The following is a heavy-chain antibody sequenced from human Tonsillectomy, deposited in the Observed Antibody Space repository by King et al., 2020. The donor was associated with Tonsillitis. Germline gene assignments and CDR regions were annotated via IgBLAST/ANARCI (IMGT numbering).Heavy chain of an antibody. CDR3: ARALVSYDCSCGNCYTLDS. Sequence: VQLVESGAEVKKPGASVKVSCKASGYTFTSDINWVRQASGQGLEWMGWMNPKSGNTDYAQRFQGRLTMTRDTSISTAYMELTSLRSEDTAVYYCARALVSYDCSCGNCYTLDSWGQGTLVTVSS. D-gene: IGHD2-15*01. J-gene: IGHJ4*02. V-gene: IGHV1-8*01. CDR1: GYTFTSD. CDR2: MNPKSGNT.